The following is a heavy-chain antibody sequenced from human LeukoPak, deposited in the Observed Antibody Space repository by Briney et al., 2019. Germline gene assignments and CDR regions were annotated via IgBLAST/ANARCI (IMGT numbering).Heavy chain of an antibody. J-gene: IGHJ4*02. CDR1: GFTFSSYW. Sequence: QPGGSLRLPCAASGFTFSSYWMHWVRQAPGKGLVWVSRIDTDGSFTSYADSVRGRFTISRDNAKNTLYLQMSSLRAEDTAVYYCIRGTVGAPGNDYWGQGTLVTVSS. V-gene: IGHV3-74*01. CDR2: IDTDGSFT. D-gene: IGHD1-26*01. CDR3: IRGTVGAPGNDY.